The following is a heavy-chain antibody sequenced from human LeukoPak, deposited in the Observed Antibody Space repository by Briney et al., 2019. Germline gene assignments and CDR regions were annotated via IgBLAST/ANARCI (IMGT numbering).Heavy chain of an antibody. Sequence: GGSLRLSCEASGFTFSTYAMNWVRQAPGKGLEWVSGISGVDGSTYYADSVKGRFTISRDNAKNSLYLQMNSLRAEDTAVYYCARDLAPWANGYADYWGQGTLVTVSS. CDR3: ARDLAPWANGYADY. D-gene: IGHD5-18*01. CDR2: ISGVDGST. CDR1: GFTFSTYA. V-gene: IGHV3-23*01. J-gene: IGHJ4*02.